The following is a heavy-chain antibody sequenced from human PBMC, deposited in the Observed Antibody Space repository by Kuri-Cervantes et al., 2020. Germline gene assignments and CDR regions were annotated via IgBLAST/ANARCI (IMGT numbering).Heavy chain of an antibody. Sequence: SETLSLTCAVSGASISSSNWWSWVRQPPGKGLEWIGYIYHSGSTYYNPSLKSRVTISVDTSKNQFSLKLSSVTAADTAVYYCARTNDAFDIWGQGTMVTVSS. CDR3: ARTNDAFDI. CDR2: IYHSGST. J-gene: IGHJ3*02. CDR1: GASISSSNW. V-gene: IGHV4-4*02.